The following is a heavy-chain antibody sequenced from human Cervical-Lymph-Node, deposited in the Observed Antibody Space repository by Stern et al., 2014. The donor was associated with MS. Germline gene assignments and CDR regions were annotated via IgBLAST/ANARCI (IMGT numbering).Heavy chain of an antibody. CDR3: SKERGSSGASEI. V-gene: IGHV4-59*01. J-gene: IGHJ3*02. Sequence: QVQLQESGPGLVKPSETLSLTCTVSGGSISGSYWSWIRQFPGKGLEWIGYIYYNGNKNYNPSLRSRVTISLDTSKNQFSLKMTSATAADTAIYYCSKERGSSGASEIWGQGAMVTVSS. CDR2: IYYNGNK. CDR1: GGSISGSY. D-gene: IGHD6-6*01.